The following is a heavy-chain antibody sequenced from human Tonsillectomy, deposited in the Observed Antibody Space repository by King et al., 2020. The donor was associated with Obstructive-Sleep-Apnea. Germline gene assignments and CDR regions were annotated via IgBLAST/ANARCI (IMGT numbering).Heavy chain of an antibody. CDR1: GFTFSSYA. CDR3: ARGYYYGSGRTDY. Sequence: VQLVESGGGVVQPGRSLRLSCAASGFTFSSYAMHWGRQAPGKGLEWVAVISYDGSNKYYADSVKGRFTISRDNSKTTLYLQMNSLRAEDTAVYYCARGYYYGSGRTDYWGQGTLVTVSS. CDR2: ISYDGSNK. V-gene: IGHV3-30-3*01. D-gene: IGHD3-10*01. J-gene: IGHJ4*02.